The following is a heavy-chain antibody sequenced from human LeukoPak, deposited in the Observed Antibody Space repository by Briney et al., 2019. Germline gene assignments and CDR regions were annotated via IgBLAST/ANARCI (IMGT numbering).Heavy chain of an antibody. CDR2: ISGSGGST. J-gene: IGHJ4*02. D-gene: IGHD3-16*01. V-gene: IGHV3-23*01. CDR3: AKDRAYVWK. Sequence: PGGSLRLSCAASGFTFSDYYMSWIRQAPGKGLEWVSAISGSGGSTYYADSVKGRFTISRDNSKNTLYLQMNSLRAEDTAVYYCAKDRAYVWKGGQGTLVTASS. CDR1: GFTFSDYY.